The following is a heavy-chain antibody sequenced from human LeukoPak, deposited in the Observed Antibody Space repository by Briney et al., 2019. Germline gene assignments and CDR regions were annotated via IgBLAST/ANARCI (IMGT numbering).Heavy chain of an antibody. CDR3: ARDRDVDDYGDYPNWFDP. Sequence: GASVKVSCTASGYTFTSYGISWVRQAPGQGLEWMGWISAYNGNTNYAQKLQGRVTMTTDTSTSTAYMELRSLRSDDTAVYYCARDRDVDDYGDYPNWFDPWGQGTLVTVSS. CDR2: ISAYNGNT. D-gene: IGHD4-17*01. CDR1: GYTFTSYG. J-gene: IGHJ5*02. V-gene: IGHV1-18*01.